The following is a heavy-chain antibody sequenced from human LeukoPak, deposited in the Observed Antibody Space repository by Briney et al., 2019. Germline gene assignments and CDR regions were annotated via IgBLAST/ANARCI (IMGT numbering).Heavy chain of an antibody. D-gene: IGHD7-27*01. V-gene: IGHV4-39*07. Sequence: SETLSLTCTVSGGSIRSVSYYWGWIRQPPGKGLEWIGSIYYSGSTYYNVSLKSRVTISVDTSKNQFSLDLSSVTAADTAVYYCARAWGDYYYYMGVWGKGTVVTVSS. CDR1: GGSIRSVSYY. CDR3: ARAWGDYYYYMGV. J-gene: IGHJ6*03. CDR2: IYYSGST.